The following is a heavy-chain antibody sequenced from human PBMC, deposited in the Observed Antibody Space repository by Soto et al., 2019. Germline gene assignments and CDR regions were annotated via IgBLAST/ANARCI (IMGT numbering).Heavy chain of an antibody. V-gene: IGHV3-74*03. CDR1: GFTFSSYW. CDR2: INSDGSVT. Sequence: GGSLRLSCAASGFTFSSYWMHWVRQAPGKGLVWVSRINSDGSVTTYADSVKGRFTISRDNAKNTLYLQMNSLRAEDTAVYYCVRDGRLLEWLSDYFDFWGQGTLVTVSS. CDR3: VRDGRLLEWLSDYFDF. D-gene: IGHD3-3*01. J-gene: IGHJ4*02.